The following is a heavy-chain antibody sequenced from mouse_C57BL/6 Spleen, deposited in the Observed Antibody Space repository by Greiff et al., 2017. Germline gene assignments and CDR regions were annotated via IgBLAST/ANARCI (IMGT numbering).Heavy chain of an antibody. D-gene: IGHD1-1*01. Sequence: EVKLVESGGDLVKPGGSLKLSCAASGFTFSSYGMSWVRQTPDKRLEWVATISSGGSYTYYPASVKGRFTISRDNAKNTLYLQMSSLKSEDTAMYYCARRPITTVVAYYFDYWGQGTTLTVSS. J-gene: IGHJ2*01. CDR3: ARRPITTVVAYYFDY. CDR1: GFTFSSYG. CDR2: ISSGGSYT. V-gene: IGHV5-6*02.